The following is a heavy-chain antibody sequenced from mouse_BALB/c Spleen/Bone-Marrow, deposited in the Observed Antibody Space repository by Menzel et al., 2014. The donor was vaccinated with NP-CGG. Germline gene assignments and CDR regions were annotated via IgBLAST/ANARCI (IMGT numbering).Heavy chain of an antibody. CDR2: ISHSGST. Sequence: VQLKDSGPSLVKPSQTLSLTCSVTGDSITSGYWNWIRKFPGNKLEYMGYISHSGSTYYNPSLKSRISITRDTSKNQYYLQLNSVTTEDTATCYCARAGYRYDVGYAMDYWGQGTSVTVSS. D-gene: IGHD2-14*01. CDR3: ARAGYRYDVGYAMDY. V-gene: IGHV3-8*02. CDR1: GDSITSGY. J-gene: IGHJ4*01.